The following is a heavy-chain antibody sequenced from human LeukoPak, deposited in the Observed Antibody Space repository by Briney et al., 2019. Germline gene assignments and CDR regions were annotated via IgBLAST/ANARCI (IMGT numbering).Heavy chain of an antibody. CDR2: ISGNGGTT. CDR3: SKGFWSGHDAFDI. J-gene: IGHJ3*02. D-gene: IGHD3-3*01. V-gene: IGHV3-23*01. Sequence: GGSLRLSCAASGFTFYSYAMNWVRQAPGKGLEWVSSISGNGGTTYYADSVKGRFTISRDNSKNTLYLQMNSLRAEDMALYYCSKGFWSGHDAFDIWGQGTTVTVSS. CDR1: GFTFYSYA.